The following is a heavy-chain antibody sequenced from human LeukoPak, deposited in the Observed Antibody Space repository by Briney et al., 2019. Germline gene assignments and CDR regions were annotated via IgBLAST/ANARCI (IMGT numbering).Heavy chain of an antibody. D-gene: IGHD5-12*01. CDR3: ARDGANSGYDYEPKFDY. CDR1: RGTFSSYA. CDR2: ISAYNGNT. V-gene: IGHV1-18*01. Sequence: GASVKVSCKASRGTFSSYAISWVRQAPGQGLEWMGWISAYNGNTNYAQKLQGRVTMTTDTSTSTAYMELRSLRSDDTAVYYCARDGANSGYDYEPKFDYWGQGTLVTVSS. J-gene: IGHJ4*02.